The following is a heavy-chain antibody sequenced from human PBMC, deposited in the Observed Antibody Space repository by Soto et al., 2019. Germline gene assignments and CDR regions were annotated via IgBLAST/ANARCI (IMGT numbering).Heavy chain of an antibody. Sequence: SETLSLTCTVSGDSITSYYWSWIRQPPGKGLEWIGYIYYSGSTNYNPSLKSRVTISGDTSKNQFSLKLSSVTAADTAVYYCARSRGGYFDYWGQGTLVTVSS. J-gene: IGHJ4*02. CDR3: ARSRGGYFDY. CDR2: IYYSGST. D-gene: IGHD3-22*01. V-gene: IGHV4-59*01. CDR1: GDSITSYY.